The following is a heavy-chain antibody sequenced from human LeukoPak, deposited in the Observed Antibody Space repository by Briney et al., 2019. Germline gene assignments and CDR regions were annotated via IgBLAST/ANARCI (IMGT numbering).Heavy chain of an antibody. Sequence: GGSLRLSCAVSGFTFSGSAMYWVHQASGKGLEWVGHIRSKTNSYATIYAASVKGRFTISRDDSKNTAYLQMNSLKTEDTAVYYCTRLHLGWGQGTLVTVSS. V-gene: IGHV3-73*01. J-gene: IGHJ4*02. CDR1: GFTFSGSA. D-gene: IGHD1-26*01. CDR3: TRLHLG. CDR2: IRSKTNSYAT.